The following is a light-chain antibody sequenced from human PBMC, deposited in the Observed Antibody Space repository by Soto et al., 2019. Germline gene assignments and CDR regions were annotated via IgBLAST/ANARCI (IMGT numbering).Light chain of an antibody. CDR3: QQYNSYS. CDR2: HAS. V-gene: IGKV1-5*01. Sequence: DTQMTQSPSNLPASVGHSVIITCRASQSISNWLAWYQQKPVTAPKVLIYHASNLQSGVPSRFSGSGSGTEFTLTISSMQPDDFATYYCQQYNSYSFGQGTKVDI. J-gene: IGKJ1*01. CDR1: QSISNW.